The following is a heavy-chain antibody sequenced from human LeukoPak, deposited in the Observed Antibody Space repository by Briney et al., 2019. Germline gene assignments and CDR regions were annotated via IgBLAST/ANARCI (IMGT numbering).Heavy chain of an antibody. V-gene: IGHV3-48*01. Sequence: PGGSLRLSCAASGFIFNNYGMNWVRQAPGKGLEWVSYISSSSSTIYYADSVKGRFTISRDNAKNSLYLQMNSLRAEDTAVYYCAGFPIVVVPAAMGAYWGQGTLVTVSS. D-gene: IGHD2-2*01. CDR1: GFIFNNYG. CDR3: AGFPIVVVPAAMGAY. CDR2: ISSSSSTI. J-gene: IGHJ4*02.